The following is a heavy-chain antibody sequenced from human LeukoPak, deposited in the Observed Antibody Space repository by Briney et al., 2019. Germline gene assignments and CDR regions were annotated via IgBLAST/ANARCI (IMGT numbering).Heavy chain of an antibody. Sequence: GGSLRLSCAASGFTFSSYSMNWVRQAPGKGLEWVSSISGSGSGGSTYYADSVKGRFTISRDNSRNTLYLQMNSLRAEDTAIYYCAKVGGRGAVAGSGFDYWGQGTLVTVSS. J-gene: IGHJ4*02. V-gene: IGHV3-23*01. D-gene: IGHD6-19*01. CDR2: ISGSGSGGST. CDR3: AKVGGRGAVAGSGFDY. CDR1: GFTFSSYS.